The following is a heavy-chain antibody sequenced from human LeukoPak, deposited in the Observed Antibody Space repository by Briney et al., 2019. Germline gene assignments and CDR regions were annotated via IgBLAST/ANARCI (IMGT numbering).Heavy chain of an antibody. CDR2: IYSDGST. CDR1: GFTFSSYA. V-gene: IGHV3-23*03. D-gene: IGHD2-21*01. J-gene: IGHJ4*02. CDR3: AKVRRGVRVVDNFDY. Sequence: GGSLRLSCAASGFTFSSYAMSWVRQAPGKGLEWVSVIYSDGSTYYADSVKGRFTISRDNSKNTLYLQMNSLRAEDTAVYYCAKVRRGVRVVDNFDYWGQGTLVTVSS.